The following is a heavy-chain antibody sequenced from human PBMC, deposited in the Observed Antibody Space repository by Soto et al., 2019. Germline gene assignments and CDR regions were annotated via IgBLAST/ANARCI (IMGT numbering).Heavy chain of an antibody. CDR3: ARAYSSGWYPFDY. V-gene: IGHV4-39*01. J-gene: IGHJ4*02. CDR1: GGSISSSSYY. D-gene: IGHD6-19*01. Sequence: SETLSLTCTVSGGSISSSSYYWGWIRQPPGKGLEWIGSIYYSGSTYYNPSLKSRVTISVDTSKNQFSLKLSSVTAADTAVYYCARAYSSGWYPFDYWGQGTLVTVSS. CDR2: IYYSGST.